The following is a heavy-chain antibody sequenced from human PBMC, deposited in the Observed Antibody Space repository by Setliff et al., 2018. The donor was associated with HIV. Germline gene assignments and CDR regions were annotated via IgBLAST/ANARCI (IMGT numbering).Heavy chain of an antibody. CDR2: ISAGGDST. CDR3: ARSRAAGFDY. CDR1: GFIFSNYW. D-gene: IGHD6-13*01. Sequence: GGSLRLSCAASGFIFSNYWMHWVRQAPGKGPVWVSSISAGGDSTYYADSVKGRFTISRDSAKASLYLQMNSLRAEDTAVYYCARSRAAGFDYWGQGTLVTVSS. J-gene: IGHJ4*02. V-gene: IGHV3-74*01.